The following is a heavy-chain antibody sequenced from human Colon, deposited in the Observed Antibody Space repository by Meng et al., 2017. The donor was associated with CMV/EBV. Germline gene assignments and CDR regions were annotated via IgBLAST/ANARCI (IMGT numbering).Heavy chain of an antibody. CDR1: GFTFDDYA. CDR2: ISWNGGRV. J-gene: IGHJ4*02. CDR3: AKDIAMAGVVNGVEN. V-gene: IGHV3-9*01. D-gene: IGHD3-3*01. Sequence: SLKISCAASGFTFDDYAMHWVRQGPGKGLEWVSGISWNGGRVGYADSVKGRFTISRDNAKNSLFLQMNSLRAEDRGFYYCAKDIAMAGVVNGVENWGQGTLVTVSS.